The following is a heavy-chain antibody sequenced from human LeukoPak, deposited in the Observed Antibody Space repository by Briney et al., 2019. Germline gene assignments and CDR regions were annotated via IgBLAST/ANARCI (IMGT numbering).Heavy chain of an antibody. CDR2: IWSDGTNK. CDR3: ATKTPIDY. CDR1: GITFSSYG. J-gene: IGHJ4*02. V-gene: IGHV3-33*01. Sequence: GGSLRLSCAASGITFSSYGMHWARQAPGKGLEWVAVIWSDGTNKYYADSVKGRFTISRDNSKNTLYLQMNSLRAEDTAVYFCATKTPIDYWGQGTLVTVSS.